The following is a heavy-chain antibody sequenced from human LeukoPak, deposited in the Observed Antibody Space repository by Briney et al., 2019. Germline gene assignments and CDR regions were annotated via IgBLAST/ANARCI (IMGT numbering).Heavy chain of an antibody. CDR2: ISYDGSNK. J-gene: IGHJ4*02. V-gene: IGHV3-30*18. CDR3: AKGYGSGRYIFDY. D-gene: IGHD3-10*01. CDR1: GFTFNNYG. Sequence: HFGRSLRLSCAASGFTFNNYGMHWLRQAPGKGLEWVAFISYDGSNKYYADSVKGRFTISRDNSKNTRYLQMNSLRGEDTAVYYCAKGYGSGRYIFDYWGQGTL.